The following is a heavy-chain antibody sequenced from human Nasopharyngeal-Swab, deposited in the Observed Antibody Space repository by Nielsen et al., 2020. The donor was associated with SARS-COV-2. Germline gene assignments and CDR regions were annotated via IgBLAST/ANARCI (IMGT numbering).Heavy chain of an antibody. D-gene: IGHD6-19*01. J-gene: IGHJ6*02. V-gene: IGHV4-61*02. CDR1: GGSISSGSYY. CDR3: ARGLSIAVGYYYYYGMDV. CDR2: IYTSGST. Sequence: SETLSLTCTVSGGSISSGSYYWSWIRQPAGKGLEWIGRIYTSGSTNYNPSLKSRVTISVDTSKNQFSLKLSSVTAADTAVYYCARGLSIAVGYYYYYGMDVWGQGTTVTVSS.